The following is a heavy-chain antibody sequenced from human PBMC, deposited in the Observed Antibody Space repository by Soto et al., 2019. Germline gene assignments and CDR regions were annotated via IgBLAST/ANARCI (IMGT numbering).Heavy chain of an antibody. V-gene: IGHV4-59*01. Sequence: QVQLQESGPGLVKPSETLSLTCSVSGGSISSYYWSWIRQPPGKGLEWIGYIYYTGSTNSNLSLMSRATISLDTSKNQFSLRLTSVTAADTAVYYCARASGCSDGSCAFDPWGQGTLVTVSS. CDR1: GGSISSYY. D-gene: IGHD2-15*01. J-gene: IGHJ5*02. CDR3: ARASGCSDGSCAFDP. CDR2: IYYTGST.